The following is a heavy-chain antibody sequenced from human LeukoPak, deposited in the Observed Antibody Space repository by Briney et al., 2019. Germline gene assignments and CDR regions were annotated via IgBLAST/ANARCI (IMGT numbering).Heavy chain of an antibody. Sequence: GGSLRLSCAASGFTFSSYAMSWVRQAPGKGLEWVAVISYDGSNKYYADSVKGRFTISRDNSKNTLYLQMNSLRAEDTAVYYCAREGSYYDFWSGYPHTDYWGQGTLVTVSS. D-gene: IGHD3-3*01. J-gene: IGHJ4*02. CDR3: AREGSYYDFWSGYPHTDY. V-gene: IGHV3-30-3*01. CDR1: GFTFSSYA. CDR2: ISYDGSNK.